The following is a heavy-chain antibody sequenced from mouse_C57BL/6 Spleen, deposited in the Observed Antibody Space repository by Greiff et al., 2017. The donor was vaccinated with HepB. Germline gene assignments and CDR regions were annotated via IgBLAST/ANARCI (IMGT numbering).Heavy chain of an antibody. CDR3: ANYDYAAWFAY. D-gene: IGHD2-4*01. V-gene: IGHV1-26*01. Sequence: EVQLQQSGPELVKPGASVKISCKASGYTFTDYYMNWVKQSHGKSLEWIGDINPNNGGTSYNQKFKGKATLTVDKSSSTAYMELRSLTSEDSAVYYCANYDYAAWFAYWGQGTLVTVSA. J-gene: IGHJ3*01. CDR1: GYTFTDYY. CDR2: INPNNGGT.